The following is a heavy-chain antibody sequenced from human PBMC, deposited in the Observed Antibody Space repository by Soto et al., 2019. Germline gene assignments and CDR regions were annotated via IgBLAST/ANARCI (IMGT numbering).Heavy chain of an antibody. CDR2: ISYDGSNK. V-gene: IGHV3-30-3*01. CDR1: GFPFSSYA. D-gene: IGHD3-22*01. Sequence: GGSLILCCPASGFPFSSYAMHLVRQAPGKGLEWVAVISYDGSNKYYADSVKGRFTISRDNSKNTLYLQMNSLRAEDTAVYYCARALNRITMIVVAPFDYWGQGNLVTVSS. J-gene: IGHJ4*02. CDR3: ARALNRITMIVVAPFDY.